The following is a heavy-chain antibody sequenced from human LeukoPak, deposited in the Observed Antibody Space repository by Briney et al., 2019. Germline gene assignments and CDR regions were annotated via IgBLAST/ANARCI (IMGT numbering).Heavy chain of an antibody. CDR2: ISGSGGST. Sequence: GGSLRLSCAASGVTFSSYAMSWVRQAPGKGLEWVSAISGSGGSTYYADSVKGRFTISRDNSKNTLYLQMNSLRAEDTAVYYCAKDYSSGWYGNYWGQGTLVTVSS. J-gene: IGHJ4*02. CDR1: GVTFSSYA. D-gene: IGHD6-19*01. CDR3: AKDYSSGWYGNY. V-gene: IGHV3-23*01.